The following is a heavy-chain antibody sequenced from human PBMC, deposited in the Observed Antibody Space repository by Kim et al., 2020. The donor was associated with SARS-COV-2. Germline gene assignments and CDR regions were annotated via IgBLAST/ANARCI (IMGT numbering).Heavy chain of an antibody. V-gene: IGHV3-9*01. CDR1: GFTFGDYA. Sequence: GGSLRLSCAASGFTFGDYAMHWVRQAPGKGLEWVSGISWNSGSIGYADSVKGRFTISRDNAKNSLYLQMNSLRAEDTALYYCAKDLSYSSHNYYFDYWGQGTLVTVSS. CDR3: AKDLSYSSHNYYFDY. D-gene: IGHD1-26*01. CDR2: ISWNSGSI. J-gene: IGHJ4*02.